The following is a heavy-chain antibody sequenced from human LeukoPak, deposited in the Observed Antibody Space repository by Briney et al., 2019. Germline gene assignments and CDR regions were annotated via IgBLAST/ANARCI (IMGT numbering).Heavy chain of an antibody. CDR1: GFTFSNYW. Sequence: GGSLRLSCTASGFTFSNYWMHWIRQAPGKGLVWVSRINSDGINTSYADSVKGRFTISRDNAKNTLNLQMNSLRAEDTAVYYCARDLGQYYDTSDNWFDPWGQGTLVTVSS. D-gene: IGHD3-22*01. J-gene: IGHJ5*02. CDR3: ARDLGQYYDTSDNWFDP. V-gene: IGHV3-74*01. CDR2: INSDGINT.